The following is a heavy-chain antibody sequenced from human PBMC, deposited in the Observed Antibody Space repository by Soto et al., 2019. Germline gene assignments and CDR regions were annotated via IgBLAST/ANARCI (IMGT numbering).Heavy chain of an antibody. V-gene: IGHV1-18*01. J-gene: IGHJ5*02. CDR1: GYTFTSYG. D-gene: IGHD4-17*01. CDR3: ASSTFDYGDYVFDP. CDR2: ISAYNGNT. Sequence: ASVKVSCKASGYTFTSYGISWVRQAPGQGLEWMGWISAYNGNTNYAQKLQGRVTMTTDTYTSTAYLELRSLRSDDTAVYYCASSTFDYGDYVFDPWGQGTLVTVS.